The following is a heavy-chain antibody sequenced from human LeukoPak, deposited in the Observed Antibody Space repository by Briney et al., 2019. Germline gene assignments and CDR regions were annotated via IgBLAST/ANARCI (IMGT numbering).Heavy chain of an antibody. V-gene: IGHV3-9*01. CDR1: GFTFDDYA. Sequence: GGSLRLSCAASGFTFDDYAMHWVRQAPGKGQEWVSGISWNSGSIGYADSVKGRFTISRDNAKNSLYLQMNSLRAEDTALYYCAKDRGVVPAAMDYWGQGTLVTVSS. D-gene: IGHD2-2*01. CDR2: ISWNSGSI. J-gene: IGHJ4*02. CDR3: AKDRGVVPAAMDY.